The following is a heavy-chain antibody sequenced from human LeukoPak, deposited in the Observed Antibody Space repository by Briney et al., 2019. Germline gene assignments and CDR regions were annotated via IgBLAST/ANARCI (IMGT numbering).Heavy chain of an antibody. CDR2: ISSSGSTI. Sequence: GGSLRLSCAASGFTFSSYEMNWVRRAPGQGLEWVSYISSSGSTIYYADSVKGRFTISRDNAKNSLYLQMNSLRAEDTAVYYCARVVPEIVVVPAAMPRPGAFDPWGQGTLVTVSS. J-gene: IGHJ5*02. CDR1: GFTFSSYE. CDR3: ARVVPEIVVVPAAMPRPGAFDP. D-gene: IGHD2-2*01. V-gene: IGHV3-48*03.